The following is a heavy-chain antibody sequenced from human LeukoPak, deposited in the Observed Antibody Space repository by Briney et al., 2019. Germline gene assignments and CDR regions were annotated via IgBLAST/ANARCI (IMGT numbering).Heavy chain of an antibody. CDR2: VYDSGST. CDR3: ARDPSGYFNY. Sequence: SETLSLTCTVSGGSVSSGSYYWSWIRQPPGKGLEWIGYVYDSGSTNYNPSLKSRVTISVDTSKNQFSLKLSSVTAADTAVYYCARDPSGYFNYWGQGTLVTVSS. V-gene: IGHV4-61*01. J-gene: IGHJ4*02. D-gene: IGHD3-22*01. CDR1: GGSVSSGSYY.